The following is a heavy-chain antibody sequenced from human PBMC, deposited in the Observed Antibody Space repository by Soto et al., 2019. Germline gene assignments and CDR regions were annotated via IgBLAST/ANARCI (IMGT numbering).Heavy chain of an antibody. V-gene: IGHV3-53*04. CDR3: ARVNVAYCSSTSCYGPFDP. CDR2: IYSGGST. Sequence: EVQLVESGGGLVQPGGTLRLSCAASGFTVSSNHMSWVRQAPGKGLEWVSVIYSGGSTNYADSVKGRFTISRHNSKNTLYLQMNSLRAEDTAVYCCARVNVAYCSSTSCYGPFDPWGQGTLVTVSS. J-gene: IGHJ5*02. CDR1: GFTVSSNH. D-gene: IGHD2-2*01.